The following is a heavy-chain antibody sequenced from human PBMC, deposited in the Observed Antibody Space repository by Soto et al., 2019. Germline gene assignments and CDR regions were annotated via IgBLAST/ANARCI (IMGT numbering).Heavy chain of an antibody. V-gene: IGHV4-31*03. CDR1: GGSISSGGYY. J-gene: IGHJ5*02. Sequence: SETLSLTCTVSGGSISSGGYYWSWIRQHPGKGLEWIGYISYSGTTYYNPSLKSRVTVSVDTSKNQFSLKLSSVTAADTAVYYCATLRTPYCSSTSCPPWFDPWGQGTLVTVSS. CDR2: ISYSGTT. D-gene: IGHD2-2*01. CDR3: ATLRTPYCSSTSCPPWFDP.